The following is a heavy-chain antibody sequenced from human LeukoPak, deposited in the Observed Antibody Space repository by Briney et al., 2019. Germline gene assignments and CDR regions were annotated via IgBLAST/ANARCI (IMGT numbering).Heavy chain of an antibody. CDR2: ISAYKGNT. D-gene: IGHD3-10*01. J-gene: IGHJ6*04. CDR1: GYTITSYG. V-gene: IGHV1-18*04. Sequence: GVSVKVSCKASGYTITSYGITWVRQAPGQGLEWMGWISAYKGNTNYAQKLQGRVTMTTDTSTSTAYMELMSLRSDDTAVYYCARGIYYYGPGNYGMDVWGKGTTVTVSS. CDR3: ARGIYYYGPGNYGMDV.